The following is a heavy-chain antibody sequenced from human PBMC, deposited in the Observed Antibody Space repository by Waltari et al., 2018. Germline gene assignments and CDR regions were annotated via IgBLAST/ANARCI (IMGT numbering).Heavy chain of an antibody. CDR1: GDSLSTNKG. J-gene: IGHJ4*02. D-gene: IGHD2-15*01. CDR3: ARDRGRGLYLDS. Sequence: QMQLQESGPGLVKPSGTLSLTCVFSGDSLSTNKGWSWVRQSPEKGLEWVGQDHRSGRTNYNPSFASRVDMSLEMSINQFSLKVVSATAADTAVYYCARDRGRGLYLDSWGQGTLVTVSP. V-gene: IGHV4-4*02. CDR2: DHRSGRT.